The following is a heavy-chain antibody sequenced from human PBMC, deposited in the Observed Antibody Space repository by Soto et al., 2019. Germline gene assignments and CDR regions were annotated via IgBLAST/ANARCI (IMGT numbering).Heavy chain of an antibody. CDR2: IDPSDSYT. V-gene: IGHV5-10-1*01. Sequence: LKISCKGSGYSFTSYWISWVRQMPGKGLEWMGRIDPSDSYTNYSPSFQGHVTISADKSISTAYLQWSSLKASDTAMYYCARAYSGSYYPNWFDPWGQGTLVTSPQ. D-gene: IGHD3-10*01. CDR1: GYSFTSYW. CDR3: ARAYSGSYYPNWFDP. J-gene: IGHJ5*02.